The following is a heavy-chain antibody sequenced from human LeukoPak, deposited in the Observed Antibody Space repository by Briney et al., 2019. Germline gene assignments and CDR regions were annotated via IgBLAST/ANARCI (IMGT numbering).Heavy chain of an antibody. CDR1: GCDFATYG. J-gene: IGHJ4*02. CDR2: IQNRENAK. CDR3: TKDSFYWGSWN. D-gene: IGHD7-27*01. Sequence: PGGSLRLSCVTCGCDFATYGMHWVRQAPGKGLEGVAFIQNRENAKSYADSVSGRFSIFIGDSKNAFYMQLSSLRRADTAVSYRTKDSFYWGSWNWGPGALVIVSS. V-gene: IGHV3-30*02.